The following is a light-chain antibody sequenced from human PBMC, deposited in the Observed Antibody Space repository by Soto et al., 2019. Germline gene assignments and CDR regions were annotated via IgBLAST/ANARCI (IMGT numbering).Light chain of an antibody. CDR1: QGISNY. CDR3: QNYNSAPQT. CDR2: AAS. Sequence: DIQMTQSPSSLSASVGDRVTITCGASQGISNYLAWYQQKSGKVPKLLIYAASTLQSGVPSRFSGSGSGTDFNLTISSLQTEDVATYYCQNYNSAPQTFGQGTKVDI. J-gene: IGKJ1*01. V-gene: IGKV1-27*01.